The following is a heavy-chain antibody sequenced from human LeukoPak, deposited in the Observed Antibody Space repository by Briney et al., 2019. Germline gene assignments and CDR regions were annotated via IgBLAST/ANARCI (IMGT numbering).Heavy chain of an antibody. CDR2: MYNSGST. J-gene: IGHJ4*02. Sequence: SETLSLTCTVSGGSISSYYWSWIRQPPGKGLEWIGRMYNSGSTNYNPSLKSRVTMSVDKSKNQFHLKLSSVTAADTAVYYCARDNQTRAAAVGFDYWGQGTLVSVSS. CDR1: GGSISSYY. D-gene: IGHD6-13*01. V-gene: IGHV4-4*07. CDR3: ARDNQTRAAAVGFDY.